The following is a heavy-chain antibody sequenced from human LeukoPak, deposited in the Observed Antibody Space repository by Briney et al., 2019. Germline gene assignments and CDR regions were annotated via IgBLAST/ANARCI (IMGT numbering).Heavy chain of an antibody. CDR1: GFTFTNYA. CDR2: ISGSGGSS. D-gene: IGHD3-16*01. V-gene: IGHV3-23*01. J-gene: IGHJ4*02. CDR3: ARLGRYADY. Sequence: GGSLRLSCAASGFTFTNYAMTWVRQVQGKGLEWVSHISGSGGSSYHVDSVKGRFTISRDNSKNTLYLQMNSLRAEDTAVYYCARLGRYADYWGQGTLVTVSS.